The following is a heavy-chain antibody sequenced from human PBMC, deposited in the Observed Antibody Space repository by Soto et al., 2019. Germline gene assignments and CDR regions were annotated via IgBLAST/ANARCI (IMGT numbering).Heavy chain of an antibody. V-gene: IGHV4-34*01. J-gene: IGHJ3*02. CDR1: GGSYSGYY. CDR2: INHSGST. CDR3: ARVPDLYCSGGSCPHEGSDAFDI. Sequence: SETLSLICAVYGGSYSGYYWSWMRQPPWKWLEWLWEINHSGSTNYNPSLKSRVTISVDTSKNQFYLKLSSVTAADTALYYCARVPDLYCSGGSCPHEGSDAFDISGQATMVT. D-gene: IGHD2-15*01.